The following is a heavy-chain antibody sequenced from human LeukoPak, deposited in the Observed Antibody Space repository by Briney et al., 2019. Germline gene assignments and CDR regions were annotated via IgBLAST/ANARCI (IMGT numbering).Heavy chain of an antibody. CDR3: ARGVLGGYCSSTSCYLFDY. D-gene: IGHD2-2*01. V-gene: IGHV3-7*01. CDR2: IKQDGSEK. CDR1: GFTFSSYW. J-gene: IGHJ4*02. Sequence: GVSLRLSCAASGFTFSSYWMSWVRQAPGKGLEWVANIKQDGSEKYYVDSVKGRFTISRDNAKNSLYLQMNSLRAEDTAVYYCARGVLGGYCSSTSCYLFDYWGQGTLVTVSS.